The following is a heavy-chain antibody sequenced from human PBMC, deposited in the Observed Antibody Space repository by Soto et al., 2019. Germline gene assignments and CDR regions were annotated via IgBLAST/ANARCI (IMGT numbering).Heavy chain of an antibody. D-gene: IGHD3-10*01. V-gene: IGHV4-61*01. CDR1: GASVSGGYYY. CDR2: IDYSGST. Sequence: SETLSLTCTVSGASVSGGYYYWSWIRQPPGKGLEWIAYIDYSGSTNYNPSLKSRVTISVDTSNNRFSLQLSSVTAADTAVYYCARVVQKDWGLLSNYYYVVDVWGQGTTVTVSS. J-gene: IGHJ6*02. CDR3: ARVVQKDWGLLSNYYYVVDV.